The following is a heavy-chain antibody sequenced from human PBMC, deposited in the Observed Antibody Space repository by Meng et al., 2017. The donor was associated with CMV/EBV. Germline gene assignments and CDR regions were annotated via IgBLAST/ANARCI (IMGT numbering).Heavy chain of an antibody. J-gene: IGHJ5*02. Sequence: SETLSLTCAVSGGSISSSNWWRWVRQPPGKGLEWIGEIYHSGSTNYNPSLKSRVTISVDKSKNQFSLKLSSVTAADTAVYYCARPPSGYCSSTSCPSAWGQGTLVTVSS. V-gene: IGHV4-4*02. D-gene: IGHD2-2*01. CDR2: IYHSGST. CDR3: ARPPSGYCSSTSCPSA. CDR1: GGSISSSNW.